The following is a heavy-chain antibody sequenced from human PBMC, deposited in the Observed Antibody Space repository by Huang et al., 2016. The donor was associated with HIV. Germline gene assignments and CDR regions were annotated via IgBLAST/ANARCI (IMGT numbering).Heavy chain of an antibody. CDR1: GGSIRRSDYH. D-gene: IGHD3-10*01. V-gene: IGHV4-39*01. CDR3: ARHREGPVAYYSGWGSHLNYMDV. J-gene: IGHJ6*03. Sequence: QLLLQESGPGLVKPSEALALTCAVSGGSIRRSDYHWGWIRQPPGKGLGWIWSIYLKGSTHYSPSLKRRVTIAVDTAKNLFFLNLTSMTAADTAVYYCARHREGPVAYYSGWGSHLNYMDVWGRGRTVVVSS. CDR2: IYLKGST.